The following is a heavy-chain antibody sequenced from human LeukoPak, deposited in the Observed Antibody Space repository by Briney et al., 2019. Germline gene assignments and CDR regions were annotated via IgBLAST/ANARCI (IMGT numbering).Heavy chain of an antibody. J-gene: IGHJ4*02. CDR1: GFTFSTYV. D-gene: IGHD3-9*01. Sequence: PGGSLRLSCAASGFTFSTYVMSWVRQAPGKGLEWVSGISGSGENTYHVDSVKGRFTISRDNSKNTLYLQMNSLRAEDTAVYYCAKGSGYDTDFDYWGQGTLVTVSS. CDR2: ISGSGENT. CDR3: AKGSGYDTDFDY. V-gene: IGHV3-23*01.